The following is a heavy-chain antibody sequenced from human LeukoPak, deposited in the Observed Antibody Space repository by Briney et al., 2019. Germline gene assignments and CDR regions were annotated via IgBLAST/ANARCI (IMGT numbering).Heavy chain of an antibody. V-gene: IGHV1-2*02. CDR2: INPNSGGT. J-gene: IGHJ4*02. D-gene: IGHD3-9*01. Sequence: GASVKVSCKASGYTFTGYYMHWVRQAPGQGLEWMGWINPNSGGTNYAQKFQGRVTMTRDTSISTAYMELSRLRSDDTAVYYCARDRAYDILTGTLDYWGQGTLVTVSS. CDR3: ARDRAYDILTGTLDY. CDR1: GYTFTGYY.